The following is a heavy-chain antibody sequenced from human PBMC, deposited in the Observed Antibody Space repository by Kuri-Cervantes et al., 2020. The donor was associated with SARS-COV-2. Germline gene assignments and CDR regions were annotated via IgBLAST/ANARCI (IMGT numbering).Heavy chain of an antibody. D-gene: IGHD3-22*01. CDR2: INHSGST. V-gene: IGHV4-34*01. CDR1: GGSFSGYY. J-gene: IGHJ4*02. Sequence: LETLSLTCAVYGGSFSGYYWSWIRQPPGKGLEWIGEINHSGSTNYNPSLKSRVTISVDTSKNQFSLKLSSVTAADTAVYYCASRSRYYDSSGYPKGYYWGQGTLVTVSS. CDR3: ASRSRYYDSSGYPKGYY.